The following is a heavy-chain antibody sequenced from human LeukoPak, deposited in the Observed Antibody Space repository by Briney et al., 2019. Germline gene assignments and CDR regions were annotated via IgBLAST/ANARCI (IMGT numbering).Heavy chain of an antibody. CDR1: GFTFSSYA. Sequence: PGGSLRLSWAASGFTFSSYAMHWVRQAPGKGLEWVAVISYGGSNKYYADSVKGRFTISRDNSKNTLYLQMNSLRAEDTAVYYCARDFVAAGTIFDYWGQGTLVTVSS. CDR2: ISYGGSNK. V-gene: IGHV3-30*04. D-gene: IGHD6-13*01. CDR3: ARDFVAAGTIFDY. J-gene: IGHJ4*02.